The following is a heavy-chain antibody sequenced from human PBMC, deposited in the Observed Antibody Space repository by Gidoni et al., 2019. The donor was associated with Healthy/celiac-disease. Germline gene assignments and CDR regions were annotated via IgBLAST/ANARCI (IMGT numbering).Heavy chain of an antibody. D-gene: IGHD3-22*01. V-gene: IGHV1-69*01. CDR3: ARDRWYDSSGYYSLQGYFDL. J-gene: IGHJ2*01. Sequence: QVQLVQSGAEVKEPGSSVKVSCKASGGTFRSYAISWVRQAPGQGLEWMGGIIPIFGTANYAQKFQGRVTITADESTSTAYMELSSLRSEDTAVYYCARDRWYDSSGYYSLQGYFDLWGRGTLVTVSS. CDR2: IIPIFGTA. CDR1: GGTFRSYA.